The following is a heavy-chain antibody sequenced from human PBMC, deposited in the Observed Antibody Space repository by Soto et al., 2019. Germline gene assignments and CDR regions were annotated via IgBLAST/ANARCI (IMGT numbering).Heavy chain of an antibody. CDR3: ARVDYYYGMDV. Sequence: GESLKISCAASGFTFSSYGMHWVRQAPGKGLEWVAVIWYDGSNKYYADSVKGRFTISRDNSKNTLYLQMNSLRAEDTAVYYCARVDYYYGMDVWGQGTTVTVSS. V-gene: IGHV3-33*01. J-gene: IGHJ6*02. CDR2: IWYDGSNK. CDR1: GFTFSSYG.